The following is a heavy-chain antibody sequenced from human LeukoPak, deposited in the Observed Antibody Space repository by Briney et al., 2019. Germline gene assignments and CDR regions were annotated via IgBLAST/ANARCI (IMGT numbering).Heavy chain of an antibody. CDR2: IYHSGST. CDR3: ARETTGTAFDY. V-gene: IGHV4-30-4*01. D-gene: IGHD1-1*01. J-gene: IGHJ4*02. CDR1: GGSISSGDYY. Sequence: SQTLSLTCTVSGGSISSGDYYWSWIRQPPGKGLEWIGYIYHSGSTYYNPSLKSRVTISVDRSKNQFSLKLSSVTAADTAVYYCARETTGTAFDYWGQGTLVTVSS.